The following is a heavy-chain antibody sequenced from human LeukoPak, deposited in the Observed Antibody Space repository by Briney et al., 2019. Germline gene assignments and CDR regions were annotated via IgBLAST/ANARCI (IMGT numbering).Heavy chain of an antibody. D-gene: IGHD3-3*01. J-gene: IGHJ3*02. CDR3: AREGQIFGVVINAFDI. CDR1: GFTFSSYA. V-gene: IGHV3-30*01. CDR2: ISYDGSNK. Sequence: PGRSLRLSCAASGFTFSSYAMHWVRQAPGKGLEWVAVISYDGSNKYYADSVKGRFTIPRDNSKNTLYLQMNSLRAEDTAVYYCAREGQIFGVVINAFDIWGQGTMVTVSS.